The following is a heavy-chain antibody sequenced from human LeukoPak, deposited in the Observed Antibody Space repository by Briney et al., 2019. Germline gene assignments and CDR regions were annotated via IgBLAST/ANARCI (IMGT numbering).Heavy chain of an antibody. Sequence: SVKVSCKASGGTFSSYAISWVRQAPGQGLEWMGGIIPIFGTANYTQKFQGRVTITADESTSTAYMELSSLRSEDTAVYYCARGPDYYWYFDLWGRGTLVTVSS. J-gene: IGHJ2*01. CDR3: ARGPDYYWYFDL. V-gene: IGHV1-69*01. CDR2: IIPIFGTA. D-gene: IGHD4-11*01. CDR1: GGTFSSYA.